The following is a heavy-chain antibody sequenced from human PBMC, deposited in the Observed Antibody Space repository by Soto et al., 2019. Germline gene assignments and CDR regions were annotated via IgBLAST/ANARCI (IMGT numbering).Heavy chain of an antibody. CDR3: ARGLFDSIAVAGQGGY. J-gene: IGHJ4*02. V-gene: IGHV1-69*02. CDR2: IIPILGIA. CDR1: GGTFSSYT. Sequence: SVKVSCKASGGTFSSYTISWVRQAPGQGLEWMGRIIPILGIANYAQKFQGRVTITADKSTSTAYMELSSLRSEDTAVYYCARGLFDSIAVAGQGGYWGQGTLVTVSS. D-gene: IGHD6-19*01.